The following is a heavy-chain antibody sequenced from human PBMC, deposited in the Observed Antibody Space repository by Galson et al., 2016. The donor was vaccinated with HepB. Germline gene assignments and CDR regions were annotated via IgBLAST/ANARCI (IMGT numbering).Heavy chain of an antibody. J-gene: IGHJ3*02. CDR3: TLATRYDAFEI. V-gene: IGHV3-33*01. D-gene: IGHD6-6*01. CDR2: IWFDGSNK. CDR1: GFTLTSYG. Sequence: SLRLSCAASGFTLTSYGMHWVRQAPGKGLEWVAVIWFDGSNKYYADSVKGRFTISRDNSKNTLYLQMNSLRAEDTAVYYCTLATRYDAFEIWGQGTLVTVSA.